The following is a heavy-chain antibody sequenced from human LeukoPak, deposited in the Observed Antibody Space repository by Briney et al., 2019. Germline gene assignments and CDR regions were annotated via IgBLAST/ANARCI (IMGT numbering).Heavy chain of an antibody. Sequence: SGGSLRLSCAASGFTFSSYGMYWVRQAPGKGLEWVAFIRYDGSNKYYADSVKGRFTISRDNSKNTLYLQMNSLRAEDTAVYYCAKENLGMGYWGQGTLVTVSS. D-gene: IGHD7-27*01. CDR1: GFTFSSYG. CDR2: IRYDGSNK. V-gene: IGHV3-30*02. J-gene: IGHJ4*02. CDR3: AKENLGMGY.